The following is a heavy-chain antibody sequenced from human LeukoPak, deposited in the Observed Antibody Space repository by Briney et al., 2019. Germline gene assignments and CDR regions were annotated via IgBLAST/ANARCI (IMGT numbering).Heavy chain of an antibody. D-gene: IGHD2-2*02. J-gene: IGHJ5*02. Sequence: VASVKVSCKASGGTFSSYAISWVRQAPGQGLEWMGIINTSGGSTTYAQKFQRSVTITRPTSTITVYMDLSSLRSEGPAVYYCARGIVPAAIPLFLFHPWGQGTLVTVSS. CDR3: ARGIVPAAIPLFLFHP. CDR2: INTSGGST. V-gene: IGHV1-46*01. CDR1: GGTFSSYA.